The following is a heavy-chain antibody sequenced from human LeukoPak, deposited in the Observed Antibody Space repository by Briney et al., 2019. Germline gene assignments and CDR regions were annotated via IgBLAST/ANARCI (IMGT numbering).Heavy chain of an antibody. CDR1: GGSFSGYY. J-gene: IGHJ4*02. CDR2: INHSGST. D-gene: IGHD3-3*01. Sequence: KPSETLSLTCAVYGGSFSGYYWSWIRQPPGKGLEWIGEINHSGSTNYNPSLKSRVTISVDTSKNQFSLKLSSVTAADTAVYYCARVRTIFGVVIDYWGQGTLVTVSS. CDR3: ARVRTIFGVVIDY. V-gene: IGHV4-34*01.